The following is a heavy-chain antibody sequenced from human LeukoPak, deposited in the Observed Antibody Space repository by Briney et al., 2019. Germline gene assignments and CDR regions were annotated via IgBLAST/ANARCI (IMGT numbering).Heavy chain of an antibody. CDR2: ISAYNGDT. J-gene: IGHJ4*02. D-gene: IGHD3-22*01. CDR1: GYIFTSYG. V-gene: IGHV1-18*01. CDR3: ARDLGYYDSSGYYGLVI. Sequence: ASVKVSCKASGYIFTSYGISWVRQAPGQGLEWMGWISAYNGDTRYAQRLQGKVTMTTDTSTSTAYMELRSLRSDDTAVYYCARDLGYYDSSGYYGLVIWGQGTLVTVSS.